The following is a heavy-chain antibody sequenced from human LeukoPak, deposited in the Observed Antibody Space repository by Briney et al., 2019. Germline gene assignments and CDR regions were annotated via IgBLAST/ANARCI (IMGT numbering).Heavy chain of an antibody. Sequence: ASVKVSCKASDYTFSSHGNIWVRQAPGQGLEWMGWISAYNGDTNYAQKFQGRVTMTTDTSTSTAYMEVRNLRSDDTAVYYCARVEGPSIFGVVDYWGQGTLVTVSS. CDR3: ARVEGPSIFGVVDY. V-gene: IGHV1-18*01. D-gene: IGHD3-3*02. CDR2: ISAYNGDT. J-gene: IGHJ4*02. CDR1: DYTFSSHG.